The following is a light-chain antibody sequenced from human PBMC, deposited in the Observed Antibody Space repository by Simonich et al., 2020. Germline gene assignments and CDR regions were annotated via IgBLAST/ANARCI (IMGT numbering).Light chain of an antibody. CDR3: QTWGTGINWV. V-gene: IGLV4-69*01. CDR2: LNSEGSL. Sequence: QLVLTQSPSASASLGASVKHTCPLSSGHSSYATAWHQQQPEKGPRYLMKLNSEGSLWKGDGIPDRFSGSSSGAERYLTISSLQSEDEADYYCQTWGTGINWVFGGGTKLTVL. J-gene: IGLJ3*02. CDR1: SGHSSYA.